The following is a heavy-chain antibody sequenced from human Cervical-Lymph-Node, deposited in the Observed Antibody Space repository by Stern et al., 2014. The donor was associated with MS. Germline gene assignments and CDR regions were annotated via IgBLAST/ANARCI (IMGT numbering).Heavy chain of an antibody. CDR2: IYPGDSDT. Sequence: VQLVQSGAKVKKPGESLKISCKGSGYSFTANWIAWVRQMPGKGREWMGIIYPGDSDTRYSTSFQGQVNISADKSISTAYLQWSSLKASDTAMYYCARDYGDYAFDYWGQGTLVTVSS. CDR3: ARDYGDYAFDY. J-gene: IGHJ4*02. CDR1: GYSFTANW. D-gene: IGHD4-17*01. V-gene: IGHV5-51*01.